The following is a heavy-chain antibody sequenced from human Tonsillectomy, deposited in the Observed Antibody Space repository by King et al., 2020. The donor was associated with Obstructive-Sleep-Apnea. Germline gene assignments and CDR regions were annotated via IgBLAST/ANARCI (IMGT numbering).Heavy chain of an antibody. J-gene: IGHJ4*02. V-gene: IGHV3-11*01. D-gene: IGHD1-26*01. CDR2: IRSSGSTI. Sequence: VQLVESGGGLVKPGGALRLSWAASGFTFSDYYMSWIRQAPGEGLEWVSYIRSSGSTIYYADSVKGRFTISRDNAKNSLYLQMNSLRAEDTAVYYCARDSPPGYGVGATYDYWGQGTLVTVSS. CDR3: ARDSPPGYGVGATYDY. CDR1: GFTFSDYY.